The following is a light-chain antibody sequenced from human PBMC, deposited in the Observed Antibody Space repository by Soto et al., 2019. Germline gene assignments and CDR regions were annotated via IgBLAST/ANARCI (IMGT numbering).Light chain of an antibody. J-gene: IGLJ1*01. V-gene: IGLV3-21*02. CDR1: NLGLKS. CDR2: GDS. Sequence: SYEVTQPPSVSVAPGQTARITCGGHNLGLKSVHWYQQKPGQAPVLVDYGDSDRPSGLPGRFSGSKSGNTASLTISGLQAEDEADYYCCSYAGSSLYVFGTGTKLTVL. CDR3: CSYAGSSLYV.